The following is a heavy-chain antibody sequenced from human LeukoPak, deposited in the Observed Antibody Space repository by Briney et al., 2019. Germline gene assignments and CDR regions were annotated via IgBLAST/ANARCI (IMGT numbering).Heavy chain of an antibody. D-gene: IGHD3-10*01. J-gene: IGHJ5*02. CDR3: ASGSGRYNWFDP. Sequence: ASVKVSCKASGYTFTSYYMHWVRQAPGQGLEWMGIINSSGGSTSYAQKFQGRVTMTRDTSTSTVYMELSSLRSEDTAVYYCASGSGRYNWFDPWGQGTLVTVSS. CDR1: GYTFTSYY. V-gene: IGHV1-46*01. CDR2: INSSGGST.